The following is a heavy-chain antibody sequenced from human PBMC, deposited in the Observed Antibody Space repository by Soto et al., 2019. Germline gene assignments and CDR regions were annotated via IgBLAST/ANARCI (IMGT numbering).Heavy chain of an antibody. D-gene: IGHD3-16*01. Sequence: QITLKESGHTLGKPTQTLPLTCSFSWLSLRKSGVSGGWISQHPGKALEWLALIYWDDDKRYSHSLKSRLTITKSTSKNQVVLTMTNMEPVDTATYSCAHYVDTYCMGVWGQGTTVTVSS. J-gene: IGHJ6*02. CDR2: IYWDDDK. V-gene: IGHV2-5*02. CDR1: WLSLRKSGVS. CDR3: AHYVDTYCMGV.